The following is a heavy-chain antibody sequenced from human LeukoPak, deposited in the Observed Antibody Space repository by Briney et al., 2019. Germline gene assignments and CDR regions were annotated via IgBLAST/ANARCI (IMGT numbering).Heavy chain of an antibody. Sequence: DPGGSLRLSCAASGFTFSSYEMNWVRQAPGKGLEWVSYISGSGSTIYYADSVKGRFTISRDNAKNSLYLQMNSLRAEDTAVYYCARDRSTVAAWVDYWGQGTLVTVSS. CDR1: GFTFSSYE. J-gene: IGHJ4*02. D-gene: IGHD4-23*01. V-gene: IGHV3-48*03. CDR3: ARDRSTVAAWVDY. CDR2: ISGSGSTI.